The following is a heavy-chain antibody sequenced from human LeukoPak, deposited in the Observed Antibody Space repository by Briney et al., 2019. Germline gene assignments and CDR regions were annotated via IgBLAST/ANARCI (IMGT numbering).Heavy chain of an antibody. J-gene: IGHJ4*02. CDR1: GYTFTSYA. D-gene: IGHD3-10*01. CDR2: MNPNSGNT. CDR3: ARALKRRSGSYYFDY. V-gene: IGHV1-8*02. Sequence: ASVKVSCKASGYTFTSYAMHWVRQAPGQRLEWMGWMNPNSGNTGYAQKFQGRVTMTRNTSISTAYMELGSLRSEDTAVYYCARALKRRSGSYYFDYWGQGTLVTVSS.